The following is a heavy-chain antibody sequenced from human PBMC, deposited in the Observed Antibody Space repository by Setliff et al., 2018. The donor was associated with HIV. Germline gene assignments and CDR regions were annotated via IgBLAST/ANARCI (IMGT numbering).Heavy chain of an antibody. Sequence: HGESLKISCKDSGDKFTNYWLGWVRQMPGKGLEWIGVIYPSDSDTRYSPSFKGQVTISADRSINTAYLQWSSLRVEDTAVYHCAKDLGWLEAFDIWGHGTMVTVSS. CDR2: IYPSDSDT. V-gene: IGHV5-51*01. J-gene: IGHJ3*02. D-gene: IGHD5-12*01. CDR3: AKDLGWLEAFDI. CDR1: GDKFTNYW.